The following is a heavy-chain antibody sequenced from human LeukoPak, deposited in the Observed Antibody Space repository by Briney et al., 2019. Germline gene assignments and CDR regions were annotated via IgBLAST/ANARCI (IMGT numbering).Heavy chain of an antibody. CDR1: GYTFTSYY. Sequence: ASVKVSCKASGYTFTSYYMHWVRQAPGQGLEWMGWINPNSGGTNYAQKFQGRVTMTRDTSISTAYMELSRLKSDDTAVYYCARDSYDYVWGSYPWGQGTLVTVSS. CDR2: INPNSGGT. CDR3: ARDSYDYVWGSYP. J-gene: IGHJ4*02. V-gene: IGHV1-2*02. D-gene: IGHD3-16*02.